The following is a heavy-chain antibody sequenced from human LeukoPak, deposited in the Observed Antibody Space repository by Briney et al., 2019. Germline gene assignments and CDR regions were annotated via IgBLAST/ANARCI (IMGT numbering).Heavy chain of an antibody. Sequence: KSSETLSLTCAVYGGSFSGYYWSWIRQPPGKGLEWIGEINHSGSTNYNPSLKSRVTISVDTSKNQFSLKLSSVTAADTAVYYCARHVTGWYGLGDWFDPWGQGTLVTVSS. CDR2: INHSGST. CDR1: GGSFSGYY. D-gene: IGHD6-19*01. CDR3: ARHVTGWYGLGDWFDP. V-gene: IGHV4-34*01. J-gene: IGHJ5*02.